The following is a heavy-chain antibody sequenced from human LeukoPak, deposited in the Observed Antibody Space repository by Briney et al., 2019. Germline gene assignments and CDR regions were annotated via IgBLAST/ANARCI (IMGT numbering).Heavy chain of an antibody. J-gene: IGHJ4*02. CDR1: GGSINNYY. CDR2: IYSNGVT. V-gene: IGHV4-59*08. Sequence: PSETLSLTCTVSGGSINNYYRSWIRQPPGKGLEWLGYIYSNGVTNYNPSLQSRVTISIDTSKNQFSLKVSSVTAADTAVYYCARHDNVPVIRHGFDHWGQGTLVTVSS. CDR3: ARHDNVPVIRHGFDH. D-gene: IGHD2-8*01.